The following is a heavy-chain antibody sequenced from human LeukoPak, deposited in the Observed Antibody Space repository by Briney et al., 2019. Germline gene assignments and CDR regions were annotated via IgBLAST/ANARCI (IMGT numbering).Heavy chain of an antibody. D-gene: IGHD3-16*01. CDR2: ISGRSSHV. CDR3: GRAFPPLRTSSAGDL. CDR1: GFSFSDYD. V-gene: IGHV3-21*01. J-gene: IGHJ1*01. Sequence: PGGSLRLSCSASGFSFSDYDMNWLRQAPGKGLVWVSAISGRSSHVYYGESVRGRFTISRDNAKNSLYLQLDSLGVEDTAVYYCGRAFPPLRTSSAGDLWGQGTLVTVSS.